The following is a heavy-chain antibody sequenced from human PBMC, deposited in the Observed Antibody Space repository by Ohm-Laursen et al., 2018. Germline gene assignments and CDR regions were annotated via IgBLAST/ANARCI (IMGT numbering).Heavy chain of an antibody. CDR1: GGSFSGYY. J-gene: IGHJ4*02. D-gene: IGHD3-22*01. CDR3: ARNTSGDSSAIDQ. CDR2: INHSGST. V-gene: IGHV4-34*01. Sequence: SETLSLTCAVYGGSFSGYYWTWIRQPPGKGLEWNGEINHSGSTNYNPSLKSRVTISVDTSKNQFSLKLSSVTAADTAMYYCARNTSGDSSAIDQWGQGTLVTVSS.